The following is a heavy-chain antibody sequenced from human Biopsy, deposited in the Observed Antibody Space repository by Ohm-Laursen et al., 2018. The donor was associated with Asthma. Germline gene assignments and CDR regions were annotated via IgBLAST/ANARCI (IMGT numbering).Heavy chain of an antibody. CDR3: ARIKIRIGAGTDRYFDL. CDR2: IGPNSGGT. J-gene: IGHJ2*01. D-gene: IGHD3-16*01. Sequence: SVKVSCNASGYPFTDYYVHWVRQAPGQGLEWMGRIGPNSGGTNYAQKFLGRVTMTRDTSVNTAFMVLSRLRSDDTAVYYCARIKIRIGAGTDRYFDLWGRGTLVTVSS. CDR1: GYPFTDYY. V-gene: IGHV1-2*06.